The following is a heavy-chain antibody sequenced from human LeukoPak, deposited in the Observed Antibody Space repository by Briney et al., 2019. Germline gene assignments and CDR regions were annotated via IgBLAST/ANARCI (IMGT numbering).Heavy chain of an antibody. D-gene: IGHD2/OR15-2a*01. CDR1: GFTFSSYA. Sequence: GGSLRLSCAASGFTFSSYAMHWVRQAPGKGLEWVAVISYDGSNKYYAGSVKGRFTISRDNSKNTLYLQMNSLRAEDTAVYYCARVIVGAFDIWGQGTMVTVSS. V-gene: IGHV3-30-3*01. CDR2: ISYDGSNK. J-gene: IGHJ3*02. CDR3: ARVIVGAFDI.